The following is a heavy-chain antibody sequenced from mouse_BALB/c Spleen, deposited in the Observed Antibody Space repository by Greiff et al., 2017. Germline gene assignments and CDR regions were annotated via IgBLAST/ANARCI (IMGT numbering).Heavy chain of an antibody. J-gene: IGHJ4*01. CDR2: IWGDGST. D-gene: IGHD2-1*01. Sequence: QVQLKESGPGLVAPSQSLSITCTVSGFSLTGYGVNWVRQPPGKGLEWLGMIWGDGSTDYNSALKSRLSISKDNSKSQVFLKMNSLQTDDTARYYCAREPIYYGNLRAMDYWGQGTSVTVSS. CDR3: AREPIYYGNLRAMDY. V-gene: IGHV2-6-7*01. CDR1: GFSLTGYG.